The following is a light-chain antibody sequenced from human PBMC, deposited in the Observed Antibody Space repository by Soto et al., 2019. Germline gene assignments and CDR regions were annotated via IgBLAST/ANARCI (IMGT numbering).Light chain of an antibody. Sequence: QSALTQPRSVSGSPGQSVTISCTGTNSDVGRYNFVSWYQQLPGKAPKLLISAVSQRHSGVPDRFSGSKSGNTASLTISGLQADDEADYFCYSYTASDIWVFGGGTKVTVL. CDR1: NSDVGRYNF. CDR3: YSYTASDIWV. CDR2: AVS. V-gene: IGLV2-11*01. J-gene: IGLJ3*02.